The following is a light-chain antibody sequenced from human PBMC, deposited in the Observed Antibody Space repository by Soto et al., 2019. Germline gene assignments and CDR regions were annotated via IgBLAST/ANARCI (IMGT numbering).Light chain of an antibody. CDR1: QSILHSNGYNY. CDR3: MQALQTPYT. CDR2: LDS. V-gene: IGKV2-28*01. Sequence: DIVMTQSPLSLSVTPGAPASISCRSSQSILHSNGYNYLDWYLQKPGQSPQLLIYLDSNRASGVPDRFSGSGSGTDFTLTISRVEAEDVGVYYCMQALQTPYTFGPGTKVDIK. J-gene: IGKJ3*01.